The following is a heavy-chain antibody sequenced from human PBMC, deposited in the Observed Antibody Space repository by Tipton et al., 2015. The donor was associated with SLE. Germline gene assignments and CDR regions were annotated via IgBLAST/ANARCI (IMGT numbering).Heavy chain of an antibody. D-gene: IGHD1-26*01. Sequence: LRLSCTVSGGSISSDRYFWSWVRQPAGKGLEWIGRICASGATNYNPSFKSRLTISIDTPKNYFSLNLSSVTAADTAVYFCARDPLAVGDGESLDLWGRGTLVTFSS. CDR1: GGSISSDRYF. CDR3: ARDPLAVGDGESLDL. CDR2: ICASGAT. J-gene: IGHJ2*01. V-gene: IGHV4-61*02.